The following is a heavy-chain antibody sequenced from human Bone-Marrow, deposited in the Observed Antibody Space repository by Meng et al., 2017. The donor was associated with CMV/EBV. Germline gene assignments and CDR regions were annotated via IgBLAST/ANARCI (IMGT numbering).Heavy chain of an antibody. D-gene: IGHD2-21*01. Sequence: LCWAASGFTVSRSYMSWVRQAPGKGMEWVSVIYSGGNTYYADSVKGRFTMSRDNSKKTLYLQMNSLRAEDTAVYYCARETSSILWTWGQGTLVTVSS. CDR1: GFTVSRSY. J-gene: IGHJ5*02. CDR3: ARETSSILWT. V-gene: IGHV3-66*01. CDR2: IYSGGNT.